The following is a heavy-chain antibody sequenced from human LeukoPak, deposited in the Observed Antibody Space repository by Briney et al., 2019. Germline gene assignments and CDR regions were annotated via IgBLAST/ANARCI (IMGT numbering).Heavy chain of an antibody. CDR3: ARVQHDYRSGYGMDV. D-gene: IGHD3-10*01. J-gene: IGHJ6*02. CDR2: IYYSGST. Sequence: SETLSLTCTVSGGSISSYYWSWIRQPPGKGLEWIGYIYYSGSTNYNPSLKSRLTISVDTSKNQFSLRLSSVTAADTAVYYCARVQHDYRSGYGMDVWGQGTTVTVSS. CDR1: GGSISSYY. V-gene: IGHV4-59*01.